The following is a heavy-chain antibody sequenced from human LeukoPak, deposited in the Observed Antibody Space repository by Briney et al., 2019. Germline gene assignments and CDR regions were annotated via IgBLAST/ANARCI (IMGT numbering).Heavy chain of an antibody. J-gene: IGHJ4*02. Sequence: GGSLRLSCAASGFTFSSYAMSWVRQAPGKGLEWVSVISGSGGSTYYADSVKGRFTISRENSKNTLYLQMNSLRAEDTAVYYCAKDSDYDFWSGYTTRHFDYWGQGTLVTVSS. V-gene: IGHV3-23*01. CDR3: AKDSDYDFWSGYTTRHFDY. D-gene: IGHD3-3*01. CDR1: GFTFSSYA. CDR2: ISGSGGST.